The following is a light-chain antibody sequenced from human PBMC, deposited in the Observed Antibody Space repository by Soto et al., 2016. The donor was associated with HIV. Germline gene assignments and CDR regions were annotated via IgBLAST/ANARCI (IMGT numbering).Light chain of an antibody. CDR1: QSISRW. Sequence: DIQMTRSPSTLSASVGDRVTITCRASQSISRWVAWYQQKPGKAPKLLIYKTSSLESGVPSRFSGSGSETEFTLTIRSLQAGDIGIYYCQQYHGFSTFGQGTTGGNQT. CDR2: KTS. CDR3: QQYHGFST. J-gene: IGKJ1*01. V-gene: IGKV1-5*03.